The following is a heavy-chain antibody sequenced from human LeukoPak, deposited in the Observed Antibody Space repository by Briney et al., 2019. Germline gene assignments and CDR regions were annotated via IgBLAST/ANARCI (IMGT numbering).Heavy chain of an antibody. V-gene: IGHV4-39*01. CDR3: ARRSPLVVVTAAHYYDY. Sequence: KSSETLSLTCTVSGDSITNSNYFWGWIRQPPGQGLEWIGEVFYNENTHYNPSLKSRVIISTDTSKNQFSLTLTAVTASDTAIYYCARRSPLVVVTAAHYYDYWGQGTLVTVSS. CDR1: GDSITNSNYF. D-gene: IGHD2-21*02. CDR2: VFYNENT. J-gene: IGHJ4*02.